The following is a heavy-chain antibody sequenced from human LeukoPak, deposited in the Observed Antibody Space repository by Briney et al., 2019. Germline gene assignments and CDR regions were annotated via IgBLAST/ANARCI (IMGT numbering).Heavy chain of an antibody. CDR1: IDSFTNYY. CDR3: ARRPRKRRFGELSYFDY. D-gene: IGHD3-10*01. J-gene: IGHJ4*02. Sequence: PSETLSLTCAVYIDSFTNYYWNWIRQTLGKGLEWIGEVNDSGGTNINPSLRSRVTISVDTSKNQFSLKLSSVTAADTAVYYCARRPRKRRFGELSYFDYWGQGTLVTVSS. V-gene: IGHV4-34*01. CDR2: VNDSGGT.